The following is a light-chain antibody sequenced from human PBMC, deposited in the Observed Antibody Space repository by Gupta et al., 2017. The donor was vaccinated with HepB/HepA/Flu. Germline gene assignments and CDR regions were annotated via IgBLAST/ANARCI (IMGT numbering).Light chain of an antibody. CDR1: QSLLHSNGYNY. J-gene: IGKJ1*01. Sequence: DIVMTQSPLSLPVTPGEPASISCRSSQSLLHSNGYNYLDWYLQKPGQSPQLLIYLGSNRASGVPDRFSGSGSGTHFTLKIRRVEAEDVGVYYCRQALQSPRTFGQGTKVEIK. CDR3: RQALQSPRT. CDR2: LGS. V-gene: IGKV2-28*01.